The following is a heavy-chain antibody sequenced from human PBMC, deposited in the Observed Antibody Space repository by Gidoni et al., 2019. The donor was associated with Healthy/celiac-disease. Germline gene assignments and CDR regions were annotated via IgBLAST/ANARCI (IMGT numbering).Heavy chain of an antibody. CDR3: ARVASGWFFDY. CDR2: IYYSGST. CDR1: GGSISSYY. Sequence: QVQLQESGPGLVKPSETLSLTCTVPGGSISSYYWSWIRQPPGKGLEWIGYIYYSGSTNYNPSLKSRFTISVDTSKNQFSLKLSAVTAADTAVYYCARVASGWFFDYWGQGTLVTVSS. J-gene: IGHJ4*02. V-gene: IGHV4-59*01. D-gene: IGHD6-19*01.